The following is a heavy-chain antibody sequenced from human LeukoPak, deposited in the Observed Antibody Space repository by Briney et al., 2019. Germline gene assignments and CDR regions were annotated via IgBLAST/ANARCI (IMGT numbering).Heavy chain of an antibody. D-gene: IGHD3-22*01. Sequence: ESGPTLVNPTQTLTLTCTFSGFSLSSSGVSVGWIRQPPGKALEWLALVYWSDDKRYSPSLKSRLTITKDTSKNQVVLTTTNMDPVDTATYYCAHRGYDDGFDYWGQGTLVTVSS. J-gene: IGHJ4*02. CDR1: GFSLSSSGVS. CDR2: VYWSDDK. V-gene: IGHV2-5*01. CDR3: AHRGYDDGFDY.